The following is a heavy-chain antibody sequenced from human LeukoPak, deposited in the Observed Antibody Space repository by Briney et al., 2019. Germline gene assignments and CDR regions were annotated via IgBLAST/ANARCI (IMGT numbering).Heavy chain of an antibody. CDR2: FDPEDGET. CDR1: GYTLTELS. D-gene: IGHD3-22*01. CDR3: ARDRGTYYYDSSGYLY. V-gene: IGHV1-24*01. J-gene: IGHJ4*02. Sequence: GASVKVSCKVSGYTLTELSMHWVRQAPGKGLEWMGGFDPEDGETIYAQKFQGRVTMTEDTSTDTAYMELSSLRSEDTAVYYCARDRGTYYYDSSGYLYXGXXTLVTVSS.